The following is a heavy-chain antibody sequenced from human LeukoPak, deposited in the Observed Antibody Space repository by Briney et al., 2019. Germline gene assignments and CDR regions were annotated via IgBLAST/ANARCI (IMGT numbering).Heavy chain of an antibody. J-gene: IGHJ4*02. CDR2: INHSGST. Sequence: SETLSLTCAVYGGSFSGYYWSWIRQPPGKGLEWIGEINHSGSTNYNPSLKSRVTISVDTSKNQFSLKLSSVTGADTAVYYCATNKASSGYYYSFFDYWGQGTLVTVSS. CDR3: ATNKASSGYYYSFFDY. V-gene: IGHV4-34*01. CDR1: GGSFSGYY. D-gene: IGHD3-22*01.